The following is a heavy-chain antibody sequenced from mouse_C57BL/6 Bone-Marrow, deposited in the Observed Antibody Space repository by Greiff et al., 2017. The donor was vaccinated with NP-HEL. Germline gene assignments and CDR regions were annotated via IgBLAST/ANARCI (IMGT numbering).Heavy chain of an antibody. CDR3: TTGGSSPYAMDY. J-gene: IGHJ4*01. CDR2: IDPENGDT. V-gene: IGHV14-4*01. CDR1: GFNIKDDY. Sequence: VQLQQSGAELVRPGASVKLSCTVSGFNIKDDYMHWVKQRPEQGLEWIGWIDPENGDTEYASKVQGTATITADTSSNTAYLQLSSLTSEDTAVYYCTTGGSSPYAMDYWGQGTSVTVSS. D-gene: IGHD1-1*01.